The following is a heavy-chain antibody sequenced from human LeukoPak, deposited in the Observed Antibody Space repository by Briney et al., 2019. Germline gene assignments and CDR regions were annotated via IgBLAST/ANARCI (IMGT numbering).Heavy chain of an antibody. J-gene: IGHJ4*02. D-gene: IGHD6-19*01. V-gene: IGHV3-23*01. CDR2: ISGSGGST. Sequence: GGSLRLSCAASGFTFSSYAMGWVRQAPGKGLEWVSAISGSGGSTYYADSVKGRFTISRDNAENSLYLQMNSLRAEDTAVYYCARDKGWYYFDYWGQGTLVTVSS. CDR3: ARDKGWYYFDY. CDR1: GFTFSSYA.